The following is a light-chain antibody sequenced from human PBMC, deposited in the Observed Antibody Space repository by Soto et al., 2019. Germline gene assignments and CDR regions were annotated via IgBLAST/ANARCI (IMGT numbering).Light chain of an antibody. J-gene: IGKJ1*01. CDR3: LQHHSYPWT. V-gene: IGKV1-17*03. CDR1: QGINNY. Sequence: DIQMTQSPSAMSASVGDRVTITCRASQGINNYLAWFQQKPGKVPTRLIYSASSLQSGVPSRFSGSGSGTEFTLTISSLQPEDFATYYCLQHHSYPWTFGQGTKVEIK. CDR2: SAS.